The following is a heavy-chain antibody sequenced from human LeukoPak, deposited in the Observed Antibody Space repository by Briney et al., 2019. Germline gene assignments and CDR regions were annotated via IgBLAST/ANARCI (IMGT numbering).Heavy chain of an antibody. Sequence: PSETLSLTCTVSGGSISEYYWTWIRQPPGKGLEWIGYMYHSVTSNYNPSLKSRVTISVDTSKNHFSLKLSSVTAADTAIYFCARGLYYSGSGRTFDSWGQGTLVTVSS. CDR2: MYHSVTS. V-gene: IGHV4-59*12. CDR1: GGSISEYY. D-gene: IGHD3-10*01. CDR3: ARGLYYSGSGRTFDS. J-gene: IGHJ4*02.